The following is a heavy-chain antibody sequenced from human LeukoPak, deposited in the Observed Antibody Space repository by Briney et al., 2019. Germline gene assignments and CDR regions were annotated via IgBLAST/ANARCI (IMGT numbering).Heavy chain of an antibody. CDR2: IYYSGST. J-gene: IGHJ4*02. CDR1: GGSISSYY. Sequence: SETLSLTCTVSGGSISSYYWSWIRQPPGKGLEWIGYIYYSGSTNYNPSLKSRVTISVDTSKNQFSLKLSSATAADTAAYYCAREGLSLYYFDYWGQGALVTVSS. V-gene: IGHV4-59*01. CDR3: AREGLSLYYFDY.